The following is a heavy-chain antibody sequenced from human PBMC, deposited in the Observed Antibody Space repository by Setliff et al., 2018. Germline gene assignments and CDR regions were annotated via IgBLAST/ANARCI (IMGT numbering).Heavy chain of an antibody. V-gene: IGHV3-23*01. D-gene: IGHD3-22*01. Sequence: GGSLRLSCVASGFTFSNYAMAWVRQAPGKGLEWVSAISDSGDSTYYADSVKGRFTISRDNSKNTLYLQLNSLRAEDTAIYYCAGGYPSNFDYWGQGTLVTVSS. CDR2: ISDSGDST. CDR1: GFTFSNYA. J-gene: IGHJ4*02. CDR3: AGGYPSNFDY.